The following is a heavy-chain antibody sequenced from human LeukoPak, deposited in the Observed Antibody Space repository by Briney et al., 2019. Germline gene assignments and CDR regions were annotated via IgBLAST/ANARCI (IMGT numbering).Heavy chain of an antibody. CDR1: GGSISSSSYY. D-gene: IGHD1-26*01. CDR2: IYYSGST. J-gene: IGHJ4*02. Sequence: SETLSLTCTVSGGSISSSSYYWAWIRQPPGKGLEWIGFIYYSGSTYYNPSLKSRVTISVDTSKSQFSLKLSSETAADTAVYYCARRNSGSSYGYFDFWGQGTLVTVSS. V-gene: IGHV4-39*01. CDR3: ARRNSGSSYGYFDF.